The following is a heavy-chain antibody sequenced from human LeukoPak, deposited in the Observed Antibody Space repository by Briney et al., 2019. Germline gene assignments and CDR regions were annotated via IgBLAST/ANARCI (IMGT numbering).Heavy chain of an antibody. CDR2: IKRKTDGGTT. J-gene: IGHJ3*01. Sequence: GRSLRLSCTASGFTFGDYGMSWVRLAPGKGLEWVGRIKRKTDGGTTDYAAPVKGRFTISRDDSKNTLYLHMNSLKTEDTALYYCTSTHPLVWGQGTMVTVSS. V-gene: IGHV3-15*01. CDR1: GFTFGDYG. CDR3: TSTHPLV.